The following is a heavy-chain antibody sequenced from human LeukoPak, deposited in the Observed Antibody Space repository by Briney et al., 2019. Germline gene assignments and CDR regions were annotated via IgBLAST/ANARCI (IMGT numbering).Heavy chain of an antibody. CDR3: AREGDYGVIY. Sequence: SETLSLTCTVSGGSISSYYWSWTRQPPGKGLEWIGYIYYSGSTNYNPSLKSRVTISVDTSKNQFSLKLSSVTAADTAVYYCAREGDYGVIYWGQGTLVTVSS. CDR2: IYYSGST. CDR1: GGSISSYY. D-gene: IGHD4-17*01. V-gene: IGHV4-59*01. J-gene: IGHJ4*02.